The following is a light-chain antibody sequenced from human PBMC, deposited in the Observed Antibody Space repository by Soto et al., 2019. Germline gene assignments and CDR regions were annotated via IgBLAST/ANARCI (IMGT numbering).Light chain of an antibody. V-gene: IGKV1-39*01. Sequence: DIQMTQSPSSLSASVGDRVTITCRASQSISSYLNWYQQKPGKAPKLLIYAASSLQSGVPSRFSGSGSGTDFTLTISSLHPEDFATYYCQQSYSTPYGFGPGTKVDIK. CDR3: QQSYSTPYG. J-gene: IGKJ3*01. CDR2: AAS. CDR1: QSISSY.